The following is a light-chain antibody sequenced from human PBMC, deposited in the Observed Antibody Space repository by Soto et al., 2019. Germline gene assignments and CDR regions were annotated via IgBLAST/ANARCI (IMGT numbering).Light chain of an antibody. V-gene: IGKV1-5*03. CDR2: TIS. J-gene: IGKJ4*01. Sequence: DIQMTQSPSTLSASVGDRLTITCRASQSVSTALAWWQQKPGKAPKLLIYTISILKSGVPSRFSAGGSGTEFTLTVSSLQPDDFASYFCQQYYRHPPTFGGGTKVEIK. CDR1: QSVSTA. CDR3: QQYYRHPPT.